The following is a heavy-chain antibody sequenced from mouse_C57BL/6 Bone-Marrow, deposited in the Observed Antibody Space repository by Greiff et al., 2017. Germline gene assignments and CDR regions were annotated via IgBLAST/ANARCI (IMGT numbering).Heavy chain of an antibody. CDR3: TRDPSGPWFAY. CDR2: ISSGGDYI. D-gene: IGHD3-2*02. V-gene: IGHV5-9-1*02. CDR1: GFTFSSYA. J-gene: IGHJ3*01. Sequence: EVKLVESGEGLVKPGGSLKLSCAASGFTFSSYAMSWVRQTPGKRLEWVAYISSGGDYIYYADTVKGRFTISRDNARNTLYLQMSSLKSEDTAMYYCTRDPSGPWFAYWGQGTLVTVSA.